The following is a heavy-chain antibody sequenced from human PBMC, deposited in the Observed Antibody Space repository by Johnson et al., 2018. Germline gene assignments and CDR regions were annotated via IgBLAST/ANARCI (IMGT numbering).Heavy chain of an antibody. CDR1: GGSLSSGIYY. D-gene: IGHD2-15*01. V-gene: IGHV4-39*07. J-gene: IGHJ3*02. Sequence: QVQLQESGPGLVKPSETLSLTCTVSGGSLSSGIYYWGWIRQPPGKGLEWIGSIYYSGPTYFNPYRKSRVTISVETSKNQFSLKLSSVTARDTAVYYCARAPPPYVVPDTFDIWGQGTMVTVSS. CDR2: IYYSGPT. CDR3: ARAPPPYVVPDTFDI.